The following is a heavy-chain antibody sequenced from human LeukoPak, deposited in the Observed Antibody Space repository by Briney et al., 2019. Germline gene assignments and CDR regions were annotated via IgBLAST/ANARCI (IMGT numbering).Heavy chain of an antibody. CDR1: GVSISSSNSY. CDR2: INHSGST. J-gene: IGHJ6*03. D-gene: IGHD3-10*01. V-gene: IGHV4-39*07. Sequence: PSETLSLTCAVSGVSISSSNSYWGWIRQPPGKGLEWIGEINHSGSTNYNPSLKSRVTISVDTSKNQFSLKLSSVTAADTAVYYCARMWAVRGVPSDYYYYYMDVWGKGTTVTVSS. CDR3: ARMWAVRGVPSDYYYYYMDV.